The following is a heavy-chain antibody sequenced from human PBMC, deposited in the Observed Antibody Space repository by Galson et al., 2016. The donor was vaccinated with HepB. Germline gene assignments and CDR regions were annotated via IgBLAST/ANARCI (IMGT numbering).Heavy chain of an antibody. V-gene: IGHV3-20*04. J-gene: IGHJ4*02. D-gene: IGHD3-10*01. Sequence: SLRLSCAASGFTFDDYGMSWVRQAPGKGLEWVSGINWNGGSTGYADSVKGRFTISRDNAKNSLYLQMNSLRAEDTALYYCARGWFGELGLGYWGQGTLVTVSS. CDR2: INWNGGST. CDR3: ARGWFGELGLGY. CDR1: GFTFDDYG.